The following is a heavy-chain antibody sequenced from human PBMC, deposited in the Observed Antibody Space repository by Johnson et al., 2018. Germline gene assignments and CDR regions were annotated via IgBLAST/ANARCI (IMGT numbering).Heavy chain of an antibody. V-gene: IGHV3-53*01. Sequence: VQLVQSGGGVVQPGRSLRLSCAASGFTVSSNYMSWVRQAPGKGLEWVSVIYSCGSTYYADSVKGRFTISRDNSKNTLYLQMKSLRAEETAVYYCARESGALRDAFDIWGQGTMVTVSS. CDR3: ARESGALRDAFDI. D-gene: IGHD4-17*01. CDR1: GFTVSSNY. J-gene: IGHJ3*02. CDR2: IYSCGST.